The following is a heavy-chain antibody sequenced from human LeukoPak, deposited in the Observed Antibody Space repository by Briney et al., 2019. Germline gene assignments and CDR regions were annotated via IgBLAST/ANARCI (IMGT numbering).Heavy chain of an antibody. Sequence: SETLSLTCAVYGGSFSGYYWSWIRQPPGKGLEWIGEINHSGSTNYNPSLKSRVTISVDTSKNQFSLKLSSATAADTAVYYCARDSCSSTSCYRRDLYYYYYMDVWGKGTTVTVSS. CDR2: INHSGST. D-gene: IGHD2-2*01. CDR3: ARDSCSSTSCYRRDLYYYYYMDV. J-gene: IGHJ6*03. V-gene: IGHV4-34*01. CDR1: GGSFSGYY.